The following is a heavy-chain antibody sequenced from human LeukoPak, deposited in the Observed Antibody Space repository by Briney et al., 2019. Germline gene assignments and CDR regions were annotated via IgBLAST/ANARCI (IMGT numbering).Heavy chain of an antibody. Sequence: TGGSLRLSCAASGFPFNSYAMSLVRQAPGKGLEWVSAISPGGPVTYYADSVRGRFTISRDNSKNTLYLQMNSLRAEDTAVYYCARDITVTIYYYYGMDVWGQGTTVTVSS. CDR2: ISPGGPVT. V-gene: IGHV3-23*01. D-gene: IGHD4-17*01. CDR1: GFPFNSYA. J-gene: IGHJ6*02. CDR3: ARDITVTIYYYYGMDV.